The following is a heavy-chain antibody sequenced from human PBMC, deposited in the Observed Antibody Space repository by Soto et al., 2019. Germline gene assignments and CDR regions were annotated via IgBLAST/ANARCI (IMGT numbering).Heavy chain of an antibody. CDR2: ISSSSSTI. Sequence: EVQLVESGGGLVQPGGSLRLSCAASGFTFSSYSMNWVRQAPGKGLEWVSYISSSSSTIYYADSVKGRFTISRDNAKNSLYPQMNSRRDEDTAVYYCARDPDDYGDYVCWFDPWGQGTLVTVSS. CDR3: ARDPDDYGDYVCWFDP. V-gene: IGHV3-48*02. J-gene: IGHJ5*02. D-gene: IGHD4-17*01. CDR1: GFTFSSYS.